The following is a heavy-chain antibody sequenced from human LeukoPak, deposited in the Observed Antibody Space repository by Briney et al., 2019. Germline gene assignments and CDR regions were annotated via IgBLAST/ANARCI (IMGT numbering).Heavy chain of an antibody. CDR2: ISYSGST. CDR1: GGSVSSDYY. CDR3: ARDGSGYSYGLLY. J-gene: IGHJ4*02. V-gene: IGHV4-30-4*08. D-gene: IGHD5-18*01. Sequence: SQTLSLTCTVSGGSVSSDYYWSWIRQPPGKGLEWIGFISYSGSTYYNPSLKSRVTISVDTSKNQFSLKLTSVTAADTAVYYCARDGSGYSYGLLYWGQGTLVTVSS.